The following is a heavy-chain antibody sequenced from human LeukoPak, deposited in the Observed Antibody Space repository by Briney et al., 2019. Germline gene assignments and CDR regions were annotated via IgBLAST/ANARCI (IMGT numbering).Heavy chain of an antibody. D-gene: IGHD3-10*01. CDR1: GGSFSGYY. Sequence: PSETLSLTCAVYGGSFSGYYWSWLRQPPGKGLEWIGEINHSGSTNYKPSLKSRVTISVDTSKNQFSLKLSSVTAADTAVYYCARDSSYGSGTLDYWGQGTLVTVSS. CDR3: ARDSSYGSGTLDY. CDR2: INHSGST. J-gene: IGHJ4*02. V-gene: IGHV4-34*01.